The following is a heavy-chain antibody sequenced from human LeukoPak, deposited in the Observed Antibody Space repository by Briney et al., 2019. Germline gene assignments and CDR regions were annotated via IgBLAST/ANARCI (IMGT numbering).Heavy chain of an antibody. J-gene: IGHJ4*02. CDR1: GGSISSYY. Sequence: SETLSLTCTVSGGSISSYYWSWIRQPAGKGLEWIGRIYTSGSTNYNPSLKSRVTMSVDTSKNQFSLKLSSVTAADTAVYYCARVKPPPGHPTRVGATTGWSRYELDYWGQGTLVTVSS. V-gene: IGHV4-4*07. D-gene: IGHD1-26*01. CDR3: ARVKPPPGHPTRVGATTGWSRYELDY. CDR2: IYTSGST.